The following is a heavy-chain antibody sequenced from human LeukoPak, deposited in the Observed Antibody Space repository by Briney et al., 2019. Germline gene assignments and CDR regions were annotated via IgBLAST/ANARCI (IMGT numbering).Heavy chain of an antibody. CDR3: ARVPWRSAYYFDY. Sequence: GASVKVSCKASGYTFTGYYVHWVRQAPGQGLEWMGWINPNSGGTNYAQKFQGRVTMTRDTSISTAYMEVSRLRFDDTAVYYCARVPWRSAYYFDYWGQGTLVTVSS. D-gene: IGHD3-16*01. CDR1: GYTFTGYY. J-gene: IGHJ4*02. V-gene: IGHV1-2*02. CDR2: INPNSGGT.